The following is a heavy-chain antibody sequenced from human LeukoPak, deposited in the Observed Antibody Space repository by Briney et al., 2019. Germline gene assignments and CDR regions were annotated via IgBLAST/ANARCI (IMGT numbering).Heavy chain of an antibody. D-gene: IGHD3-22*01. Sequence: SETLSLTCAVYGGSFSGYYWSWIRQPPGKGLEWIGEINHSGSTNYNPSLKSRVTISVDTSKNQFSLKLSSVTAADTAVYYCARGIPLRYYSDSSAGWFDPSGQGTLVTVYS. CDR2: INHSGST. J-gene: IGHJ5*02. CDR3: ARGIPLRYYSDSSAGWFDP. CDR1: GGSFSGYY. V-gene: IGHV4-34*01.